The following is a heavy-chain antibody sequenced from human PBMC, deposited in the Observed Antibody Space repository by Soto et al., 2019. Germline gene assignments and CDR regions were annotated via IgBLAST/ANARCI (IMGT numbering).Heavy chain of an antibody. CDR1: GFTFSSYG. CDR3: AREGLRMEVYFDY. CDR2: IWYDGSNK. D-gene: IGHD1-1*01. V-gene: IGHV3-33*01. Sequence: GGSLRLSCAASGFTFSSYGMHWVRQAPGKGLEWVAVIWYDGSNKYYADSVKGRFTISRDNSKNTLYLQMNSLRAEDTAVYYCAREGLRMEVYFDYWGQGTLVTVSS. J-gene: IGHJ4*02.